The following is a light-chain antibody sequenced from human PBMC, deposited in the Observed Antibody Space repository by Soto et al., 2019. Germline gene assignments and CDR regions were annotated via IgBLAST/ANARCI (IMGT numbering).Light chain of an antibody. V-gene: IGLV2-14*03. Sequence: QSALTQPASVSGSPGQSITISCTGTSSDIGTYTYVSWFQHHPDKVPKLIIYDVSNRPSGVSNRFSGSKSDNTASLTISGLQAEDEADYYCSSYTSSGTLVFGGGTQLTVL. CDR3: SSYTSSGTLV. J-gene: IGLJ7*01. CDR2: DVS. CDR1: SSDIGTYTY.